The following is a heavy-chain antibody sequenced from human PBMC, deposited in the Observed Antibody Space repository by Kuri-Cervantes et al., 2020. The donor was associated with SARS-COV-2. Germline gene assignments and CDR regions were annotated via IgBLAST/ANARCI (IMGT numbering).Heavy chain of an antibody. V-gene: IGHV4-30-2*01. D-gene: IGHD6-13*01. J-gene: IGHJ4*02. CDR1: GGSISSGGYS. CDR2: IYHSGST. CDR3: ARVDSSLTIDY. Sequence: SCAVSGGSISSGGYSWSWIRQPPGKGLEWIGYIYHSGSTYFNPSLKSRVTLSAERSKNQFSLNLTSVTAADTAVYYCARVDSSLTIDYWGQGTLVTVSS.